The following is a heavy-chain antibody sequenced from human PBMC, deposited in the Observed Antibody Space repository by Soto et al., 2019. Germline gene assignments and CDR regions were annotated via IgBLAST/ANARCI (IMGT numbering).Heavy chain of an antibody. V-gene: IGHV3-21*01. CDR1: GFTFSSYS. CDR3: AREGVVVAAPYNWFDP. CDR2: ISSSSSYI. D-gene: IGHD2-15*01. J-gene: IGHJ5*02. Sequence: GGSLRLSCAASGFTFSSYSMNWVRQAPGKGLEWVSSISSSSSYIYYADSVKGRFTISRDNAKNSLYLQMNSLRAEDTAVYYCAREGVVVAAPYNWFDPWGQGTLVTVSS.